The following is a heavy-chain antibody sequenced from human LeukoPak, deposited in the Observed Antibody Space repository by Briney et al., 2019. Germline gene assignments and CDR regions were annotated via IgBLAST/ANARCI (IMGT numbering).Heavy chain of an antibody. Sequence: PGGSLRLSCVVSGFPFSSYYMSWVRQAPGKGLEWVASIKQDGSEKNYVDSVKGRFTISRDNTKNSLYLQMNSLRVEDTAVFYCARDQYDTWSRRGNFDSWGQGTLVIVSS. D-gene: IGHD3-3*01. CDR3: ARDQYDTWSRRGNFDS. J-gene: IGHJ4*02. CDR1: GFPFSSYY. CDR2: IKQDGSEK. V-gene: IGHV3-7*03.